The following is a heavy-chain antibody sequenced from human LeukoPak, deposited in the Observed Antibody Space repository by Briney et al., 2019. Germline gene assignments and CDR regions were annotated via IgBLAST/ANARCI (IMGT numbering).Heavy chain of an antibody. CDR3: ARDPMVRGVIRNDAFDI. V-gene: IGHV3-21*01. Sequence: PGGSLRLSCAASGFTFSSYSMNWVRQAPGKGLEWVSSISSSSSYIYYADSVKGRFTIPRDNAKSSLYLQMNSLRAEDTAVYYCARDPMVRGVIRNDAFDIWGQGTMVTVSS. CDR2: ISSSSSYI. J-gene: IGHJ3*02. CDR1: GFTFSSYS. D-gene: IGHD3-10*01.